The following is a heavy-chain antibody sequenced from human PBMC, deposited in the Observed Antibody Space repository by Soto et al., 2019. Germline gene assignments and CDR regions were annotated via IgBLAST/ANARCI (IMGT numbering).Heavy chain of an antibody. J-gene: IGHJ6*02. D-gene: IGHD1-7*01. Sequence: EVQLVETGGGLIQPGGSLRLACAASGFTVSSNYMSRVHQAPGKGLEWVSVIDSGGSTYYADSVKGRFTISRDNSKSTLYLHMDSLRAEDTAVYYCARRYNWNYHGYYGMDVWGQGTTVTVAS. CDR3: ARRYNWNYHGYYGMDV. CDR2: IDSGGST. V-gene: IGHV3-53*02. CDR1: GFTVSSNY.